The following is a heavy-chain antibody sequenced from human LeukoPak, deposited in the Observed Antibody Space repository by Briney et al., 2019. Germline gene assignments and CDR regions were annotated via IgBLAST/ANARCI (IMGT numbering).Heavy chain of an antibody. Sequence: ASVKVSCKASGYTFTSYYMHWVRQAPGQGLEWMGIINPSGGSTNYAQKFQERVTITRDMSTSTAYMELSSLRSEDTAVYYCAAVDHCSSTSCYTAFDIWGQGTMVTVSS. V-gene: IGHV1-46*01. CDR3: AAVDHCSSTSCYTAFDI. CDR1: GYTFTSYY. D-gene: IGHD2-2*02. J-gene: IGHJ3*02. CDR2: INPSGGST.